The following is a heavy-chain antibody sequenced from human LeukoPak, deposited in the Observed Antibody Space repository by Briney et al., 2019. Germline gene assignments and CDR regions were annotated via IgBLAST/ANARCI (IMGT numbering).Heavy chain of an antibody. CDR2: VFSRGTT. D-gene: IGHD1-26*01. CDR1: GASMNNYY. CDR3: ARSWAAKWELPGQFDS. Sequence: SDTLSLTCTVSGASMNNYYWSWIRQSPEKGLEWLGFVFSRGTTNLNPSFKSRLIMSIDTSKNQFSLRLSSETAADTAVYFCARSWAAKWELPGQFDSWGQGRLVSVSS. J-gene: IGHJ4*02. V-gene: IGHV4-59*08.